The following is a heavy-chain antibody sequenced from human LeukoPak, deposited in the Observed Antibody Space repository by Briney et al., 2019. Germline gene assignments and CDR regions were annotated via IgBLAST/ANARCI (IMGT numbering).Heavy chain of an antibody. Sequence: SQTLSLTCTVSGGSISSGDYYWSWIRQPPGKGLEWIGYIYYSGSTYYNPPLKSRVTISVDTSKNQFSLKLSSVTAADTAVYYCARGIVPAAMMADWFDPWGQGTLVTVSS. D-gene: IGHD2-2*01. CDR2: IYYSGST. CDR3: ARGIVPAAMMADWFDP. V-gene: IGHV4-30-4*01. J-gene: IGHJ5*02. CDR1: GGSISSGDYY.